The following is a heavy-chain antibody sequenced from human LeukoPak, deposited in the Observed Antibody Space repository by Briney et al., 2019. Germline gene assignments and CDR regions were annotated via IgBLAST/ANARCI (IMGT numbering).Heavy chain of an antibody. D-gene: IGHD2/OR15-2a*01. CDR2: ISTNDGDT. CDR1: GYTFTNFG. CDR3: ARLSWRGLVYNFDY. V-gene: IGHV1-18*01. J-gene: IGHJ4*02. Sequence: GASVKVSCKASGYTFTNFGLSWVRQAPGQGLEWMGWISTNDGDTNSAQKLQGRVTMTTDPSTSTAYMVLTSLRADDTALYYCARLSWRGLVYNFDYWGQGTLVTVSS.